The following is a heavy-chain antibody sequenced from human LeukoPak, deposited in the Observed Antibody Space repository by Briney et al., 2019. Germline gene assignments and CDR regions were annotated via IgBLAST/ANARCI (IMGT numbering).Heavy chain of an antibody. D-gene: IGHD3-22*01. V-gene: IGHV3-23*01. CDR2: ISGSGGST. Sequence: GGSLRLSCAASGFTFSSYAMSWVRQAPGKGLEWVSAISGSGGSTYYAVSVKGRFTISRDNSKNTLYLQMNSLRAEDTAVYYCAKTPAMIVVKNAFDIWGQGTMVTVSS. CDR1: GFTFSSYA. J-gene: IGHJ3*02. CDR3: AKTPAMIVVKNAFDI.